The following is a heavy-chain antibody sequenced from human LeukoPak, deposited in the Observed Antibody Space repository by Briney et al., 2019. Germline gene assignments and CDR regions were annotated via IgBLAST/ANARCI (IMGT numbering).Heavy chain of an antibody. CDR1: GFTFSTYA. J-gene: IGHJ2*01. CDR2: ISNSDDTT. Sequence: GGSLRLSCAASGFTFSTYAMTWVRQAPGKGLEWISSISNSDDTTYYADSVKGRFTISRDNSKNTLYLQMDSLRAEDTAVYYCAKIGYDTSGGYFQIYRFFDLWGRGTLVTVSS. CDR3: AKIGYDTSGGYFQIYRFFDL. V-gene: IGHV3-23*01. D-gene: IGHD3-22*01.